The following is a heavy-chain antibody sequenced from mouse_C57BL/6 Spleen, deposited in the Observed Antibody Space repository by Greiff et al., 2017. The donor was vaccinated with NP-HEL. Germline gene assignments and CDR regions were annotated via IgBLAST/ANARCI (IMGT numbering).Heavy chain of an antibody. J-gene: IGHJ4*01. CDR3: AVGDYYGSEAMEY. Sequence: QVQLQQPGAELVKPGASVKLSCKASGYTFTSYWMPWVKQRPGQGLEWIGMIHPNSGSTNYNEKFKSKATLTVDKSSSTAYMQLSSLTSEDSAVYYCAVGDYYGSEAMEYWGQGTSVTVSS. D-gene: IGHD1-1*01. CDR1: GYTFTSYW. V-gene: IGHV1-64*01. CDR2: IHPNSGST.